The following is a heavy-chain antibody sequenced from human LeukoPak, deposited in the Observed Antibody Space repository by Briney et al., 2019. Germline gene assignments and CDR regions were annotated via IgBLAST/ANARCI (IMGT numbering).Heavy chain of an antibody. CDR3: ARVYYDFWSGYSFDY. J-gene: IGHJ4*02. V-gene: IGHV1-8*03. CDR1: GYTFTSYD. D-gene: IGHD3-3*01. Sequence: ASVKVSCKASGYTFTSYDINWVRQATGQGLEWMGWMNPNSGNTGYAQKFQGRVTITRNTSISTAYMELSGLRSEDTAVYYCARVYYDFWSGYSFDYWGQGTLVTVSS. CDR2: MNPNSGNT.